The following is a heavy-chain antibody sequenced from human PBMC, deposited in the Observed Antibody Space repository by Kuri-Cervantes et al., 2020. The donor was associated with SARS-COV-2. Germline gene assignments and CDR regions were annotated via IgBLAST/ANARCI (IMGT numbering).Heavy chain of an antibody. V-gene: IGHV3-74*01. Sequence: GESLKISCAVSGFAFSNLWMHWVRQVPGKGMVWVSEISSDGTKTNYVDSVGGRFTISRDNAKSTLFLQMNSLRAEDTAVYFCTPLLAPLDYWGQGNLVTVSS. CDR2: ISSDGTKT. CDR3: TPLLAPLDY. CDR1: GFAFSNLW. D-gene: IGHD2-15*01. J-gene: IGHJ4*02.